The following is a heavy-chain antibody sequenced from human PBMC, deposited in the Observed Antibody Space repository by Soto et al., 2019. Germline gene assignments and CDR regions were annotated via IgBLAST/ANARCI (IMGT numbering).Heavy chain of an antibody. D-gene: IGHD2-21*01. CDR2: INYDGSSK. V-gene: IGHV3-30*02. CDR1: GFFFSPFA. Sequence: QVHLVESGGGGAQAGGSLRVSCATCGFFFSPFAMHWVRQAPGKGRGWVAFINYDGSSKFYGDSVKGRFTVSRDNSKNTLFLQLNSLRGEDTATYYCARCKQKVIHCAMDVWGQGATVTVTS. J-gene: IGHJ6*02. CDR3: ARCKQKVIHCAMDV.